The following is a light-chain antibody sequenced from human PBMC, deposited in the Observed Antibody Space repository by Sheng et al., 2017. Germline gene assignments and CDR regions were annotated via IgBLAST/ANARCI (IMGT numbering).Light chain of an antibody. V-gene: IGLV3-1*01. CDR3: LAWDSSTASV. CDR1: NLGDRY. CDR2: QDT. J-gene: IGLJ1*01. Sequence: SYELTQPPSVSVSPGQTASITCSGDNLGDRYASWYQQKPGQSPVLVIYQDTKRPSGIPERFSGSNSGNTATLTISGTQAMDEADYYCLAWDSSTASVFGTGTKVTVL.